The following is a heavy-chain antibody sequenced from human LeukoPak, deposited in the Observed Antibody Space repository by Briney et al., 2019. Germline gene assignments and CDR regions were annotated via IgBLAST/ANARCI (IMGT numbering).Heavy chain of an antibody. Sequence: GGSLRLSCAASGFTFSNFWMSWVRQAPGKGLEWVANIKQDGSEKYYVDSVKGRFTISRDNAKNSLYLQMTSLRAEDTAVYFCEGGGYYWGQGTLVTVSS. CDR2: IKQDGSEK. J-gene: IGHJ4*02. V-gene: IGHV3-7*01. CDR3: EGGGYY. CDR1: GFTFSNFW. D-gene: IGHD3-22*01.